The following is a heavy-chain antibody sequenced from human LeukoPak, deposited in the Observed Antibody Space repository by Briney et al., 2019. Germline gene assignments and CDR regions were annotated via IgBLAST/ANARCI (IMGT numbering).Heavy chain of an antibody. CDR2: IIPILDIA. CDR3: AGRYCSGGSCYSGVVHFDY. Sequence: SVKVSCKASGGTFSSYAISWVRQAPGQGLEWMGRIIPILDIANYAQKLQGRVTMTTDTSTSTAYMELRSLRSDDTAVYYCAGRYCSGGSCYSGVVHFDYWGQGTLVTVSS. D-gene: IGHD2-15*01. CDR1: GGTFSSYA. V-gene: IGHV1-69*04. J-gene: IGHJ4*02.